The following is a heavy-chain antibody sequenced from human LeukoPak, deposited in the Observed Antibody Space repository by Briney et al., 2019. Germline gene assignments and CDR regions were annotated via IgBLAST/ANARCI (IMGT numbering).Heavy chain of an antibody. CDR1: GGSISTSSYY. J-gene: IGHJ5*02. CDR2: IYYGGST. Sequence: SETLSLTCSVSGGSISTSSYYWGWVRQPPGEGLEWIGNIYYGGSTYYNPSLKSRVTISVDTAKNQFSLKLSSVTAADTAVYYCARLGIAVAGIRWFDPWGQGTLVTVSS. V-gene: IGHV4-39*01. CDR3: ARLGIAVAGIRWFDP. D-gene: IGHD6-19*01.